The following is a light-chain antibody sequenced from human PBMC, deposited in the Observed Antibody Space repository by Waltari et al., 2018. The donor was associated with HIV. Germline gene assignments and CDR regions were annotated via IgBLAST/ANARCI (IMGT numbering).Light chain of an antibody. CDR1: SSDVGAYNS. V-gene: IGLV2-14*01. CDR3: SSFTGSNTYV. J-gene: IGLJ1*01. CDR2: EVN. Sequence: QSALTQPASVSGSLGQSITISCTGTSSDVGAYNSVSWYQQRPGKVPKLLIYEVNSRPSEIDNRFSGSKSGNTASLTISGLQVEDEADYYCSSFTGSNTYVFGSGTKVTVL.